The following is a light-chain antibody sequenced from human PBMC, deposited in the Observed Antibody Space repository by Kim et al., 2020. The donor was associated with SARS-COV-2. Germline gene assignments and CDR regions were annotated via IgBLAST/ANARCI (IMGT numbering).Light chain of an antibody. J-gene: IGLJ3*02. V-gene: IGLV3-1*01. CDR3: QAWDSTWV. Sequence: SYELTQPPSVSVSPGQTASITCSGDKLGDKYACWYQQKPGPSPVLVIYQDSKRPSGIPERFSGSNSGNTATLTISGTQAMDEADYYCQAWDSTWVFGGGT. CDR2: QDS. CDR1: KLGDKY.